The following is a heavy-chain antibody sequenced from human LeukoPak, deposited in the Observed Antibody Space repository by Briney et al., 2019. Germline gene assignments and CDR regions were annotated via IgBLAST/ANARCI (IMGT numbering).Heavy chain of an antibody. CDR3: ARDVYDSSGGAFDI. V-gene: IGHV4-30-4*08. J-gene: IGHJ3*02. CDR2: IYYSGST. Sequence: TLSLTCTVSGGSISSGDYYWSWIRQPPGKGLEWIGYIYYSGSTYYNPSLKSRVTISVDTSKSQFSLKLSSVTAADTAVYYCARDVYDSSGGAFDIWGQGTMVTVSS. CDR1: GGSISSGDYY. D-gene: IGHD3-22*01.